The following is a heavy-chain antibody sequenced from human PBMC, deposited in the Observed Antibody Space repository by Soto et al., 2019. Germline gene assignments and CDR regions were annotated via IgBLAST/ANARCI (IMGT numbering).Heavy chain of an antibody. V-gene: IGHV3-30-3*01. CDR2: ISYDGSNK. Sequence: QVQLVESGGGVVQPGRSLRLSCAASGFTFSSYAMHWVRQAPGKGLEWVAVISYDGSNKYYADSVKGRFTISRDNSKNTLYLQMNSLRAEDTAVYYCAREFPMGRIQLWSRSPYVDYWGQGTLVTVSS. J-gene: IGHJ4*02. D-gene: IGHD5-18*01. CDR3: AREFPMGRIQLWSRSPYVDY. CDR1: GFTFSSYA.